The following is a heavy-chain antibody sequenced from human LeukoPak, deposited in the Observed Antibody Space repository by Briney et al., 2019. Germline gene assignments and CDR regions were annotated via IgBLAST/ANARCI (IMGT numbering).Heavy chain of an antibody. CDR1: GFTFSTYA. CDR3: AKHSYRVDSFTDY. J-gene: IGHJ4*02. D-gene: IGHD5-12*01. V-gene: IGHV3-23*01. CDR2: ISDSGGTT. Sequence: GGSLRLSCAASGFTFSTYAMSWVRQASGKWLELVSGISDSGGTTYYADSVKGRFTISRDNSKNTLYLQMNSLRAEDTAVYYCAKHSYRVDSFTDYWGQGTLVTVSS.